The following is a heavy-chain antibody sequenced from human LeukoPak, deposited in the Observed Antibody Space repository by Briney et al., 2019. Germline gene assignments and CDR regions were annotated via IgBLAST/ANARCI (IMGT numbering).Heavy chain of an antibody. J-gene: IGHJ6*02. Sequence: PSQTLSLTCSVSGGSIYSGGDYWSWIRQHPGKGLEWIGYIYYSGSTDYNPSLESRVIISLDMSKNQFSLNLSSVSVADTAVYHCARGYHDRHAWYGMGVWGQGTTVTVSS. CDR1: GGSIYSGGDY. V-gene: IGHV4-31*03. CDR2: IYYSGST. D-gene: IGHD2-2*01. CDR3: ARGYHDRHAWYGMGV.